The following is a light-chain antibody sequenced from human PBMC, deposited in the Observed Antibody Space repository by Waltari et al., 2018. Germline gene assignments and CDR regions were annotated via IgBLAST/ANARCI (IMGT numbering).Light chain of an antibody. V-gene: IGLV2-14*01. J-gene: IGLJ2*01. CDR1: SSDVGGYNY. CDR2: DVT. CDR3: SSYTSSSTLV. Sequence: QSALTQPASVSGSPGQSITISCPGTSSDVGGYNYVSWYQQHPGKAPKLMIYDVTNRPSGVSNRFSGSKSGNTASLTISGLQPEDEADYYCSSYTSSSTLVFGGKTKLTVL.